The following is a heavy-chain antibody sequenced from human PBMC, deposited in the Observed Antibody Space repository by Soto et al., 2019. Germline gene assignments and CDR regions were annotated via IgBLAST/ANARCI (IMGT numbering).Heavy chain of an antibody. D-gene: IGHD2-8*02. V-gene: IGHV1-18*01. CDR2: ISGYNGNT. CDR1: DHTFIYYG. J-gene: IGHJ6*02. CDR3: AATGGHYFGLDV. Sequence: QVQLLQSGGEVKKPGASVKVSCNSSDHTFIYYGINWVRRAPGQGLEWMGWISGYNGNTKYAQKFQDRVTMSADTSTRTAYMEMRSLTSDDTAVYFCAATGGHYFGLDVWGQGTTVTVSS.